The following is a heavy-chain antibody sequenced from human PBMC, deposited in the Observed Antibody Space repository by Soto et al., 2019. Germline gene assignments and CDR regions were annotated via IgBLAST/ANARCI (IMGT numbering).Heavy chain of an antibody. J-gene: IGHJ5*02. CDR3: ARVPDR. V-gene: IGHV4-30-2*01. Sequence: QLQLQKSGSGLVKPSQTLSLTCAVSGGSISSGGYSWSWIRQPPGKGLEWIGCIYHSGGTYYNPSPKSRVTISVDTSINQFSLKLSSVTAADTAVYYCARVPDRWGQGTLVTVSS. CDR1: GGSISSGGYS. CDR2: IYHSGGT. D-gene: IGHD2-2*01.